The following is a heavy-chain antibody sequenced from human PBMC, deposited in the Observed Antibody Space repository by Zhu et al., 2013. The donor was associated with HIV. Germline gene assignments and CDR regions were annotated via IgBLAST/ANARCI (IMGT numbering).Heavy chain of an antibody. V-gene: IGHV1-69*01. J-gene: IGHJ6*03. CDR2: IIPIFGIA. D-gene: IGHD3-22*01. CDR1: GGTFSSYA. CDR3: ARDQHGYYDSSGSPXGYYMDV. Sequence: QVQLVQSGAEVKKPGSSVKVSCKASGGTFSSYAISWVRQAPGQGLEWMGWIIPIFGIANYAQKFQGRVTITADESTSTAYMELSSLRSEDTAVYYCARDQHGYYDSSGSPXGYYMDVWGKGTTVTVSS.